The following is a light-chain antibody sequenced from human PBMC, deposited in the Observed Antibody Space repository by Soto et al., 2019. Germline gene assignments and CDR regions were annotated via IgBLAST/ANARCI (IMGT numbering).Light chain of an antibody. CDR1: QSVSSNS. V-gene: IGKV3D-20*01. CDR2: DVS. J-gene: IGKJ4*01. CDR3: QQYGSSPRT. Sequence: EMVLTQSPGTLALSPGGTATLSWGASQSVSSNSLAWYQHPPGLAPRLVIYDVSTRATGIPDRFSGSGSGTDFTLTIASLEPEDFAVYFSQQYGSSPRTFGGGTKVDIK.